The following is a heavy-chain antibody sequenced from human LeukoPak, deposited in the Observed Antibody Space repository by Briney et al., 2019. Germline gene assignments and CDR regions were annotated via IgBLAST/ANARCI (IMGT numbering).Heavy chain of an antibody. CDR3: ARGATYYYGSGSSQFDY. Sequence: GGSLRLSCAASGFTFSSYAMHWVRQAPGKGLEWVAVISYDGSNKYYADSVKGRFTISRDNSKNRLYLQMNSLRAEDTAVYYCARGATYYYGSGSSQFDYWGQGTLVTVSS. D-gene: IGHD3-10*01. V-gene: IGHV3-30*04. J-gene: IGHJ4*02. CDR1: GFTFSSYA. CDR2: ISYDGSNK.